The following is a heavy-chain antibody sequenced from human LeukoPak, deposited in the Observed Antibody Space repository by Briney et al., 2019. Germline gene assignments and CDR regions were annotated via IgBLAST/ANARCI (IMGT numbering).Heavy chain of an antibody. V-gene: IGHV4-61*01. D-gene: IGHD6-13*01. Sequence: PSETLSLTCTVSGGSVSSGSYYWSWIRQPPGKGLEWIGYIYYSGSTNYNPSLKSRVTISVDTSKNQFSLKLSSVTAADTAVYYCARGFRIAAAFDYWGQGTLVTVSS. J-gene: IGHJ4*02. CDR1: GGSVSSGSYY. CDR3: ARGFRIAAAFDY. CDR2: IYYSGST.